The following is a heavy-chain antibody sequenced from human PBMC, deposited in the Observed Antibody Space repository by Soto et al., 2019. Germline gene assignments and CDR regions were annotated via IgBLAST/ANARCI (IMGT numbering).Heavy chain of an antibody. CDR3: AREATIAVAGTYWFDP. Sequence: RASVKVSCKASGGTFSSYAISWVRQAPGQGLEWMGGIIPIFGTANYAQKFQGRVTITADESTSTAYMELSSMRSEDTAVYYCAREATIAVAGTYWFDPWGQGTLVTVSS. CDR2: IIPIFGTA. D-gene: IGHD6-19*01. CDR1: GGTFSSYA. J-gene: IGHJ5*02. V-gene: IGHV1-69*13.